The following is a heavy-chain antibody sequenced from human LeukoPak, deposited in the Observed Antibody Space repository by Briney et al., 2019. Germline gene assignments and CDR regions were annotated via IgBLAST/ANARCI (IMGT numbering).Heavy chain of an antibody. Sequence: SETLSLTCTVSGGSISSGGYYWSWIRQHPGEGLEWIGYIYYSGSTYYNPSLKSRVTISVDTSKNQFSLKLSSVTAADTAVYYCARHPRGELAYIDYWGQGTLVTVSS. CDR3: ARHPRGELAYIDY. V-gene: IGHV4-31*03. J-gene: IGHJ4*02. CDR1: GGSISSGGYY. D-gene: IGHD3-16*01. CDR2: IYYSGST.